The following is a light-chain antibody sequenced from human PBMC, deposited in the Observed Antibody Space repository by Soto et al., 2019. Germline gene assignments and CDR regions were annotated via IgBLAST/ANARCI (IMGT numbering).Light chain of an antibody. CDR3: QQAYTFPRT. CDR1: QDISHY. V-gene: IGKV1D-12*01. J-gene: IGKJ1*01. CDR2: GAS. Sequence: DIQVTQSPSSVSASVGDRVTITCRASQDISHYLAWYQQKPGKAPKLLIYGASSLQSGVPSRFSGSGSGTDFTLTISSLQPEDCATFYCQQAYTFPRTFGQGTKVEIQ.